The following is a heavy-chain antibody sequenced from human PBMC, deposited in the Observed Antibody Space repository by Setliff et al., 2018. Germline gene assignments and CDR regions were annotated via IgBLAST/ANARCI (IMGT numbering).Heavy chain of an antibody. Sequence: LSLTCTVSGGSISSGSYYWSWIRQPAGKGLEWIGRIYTSGSTNYNPSLKSRVTISVDTSKNQFSLKLSSVTAADTAVYYCARVSSGSYYYFQHWGQGTLVTVSS. D-gene: IGHD1-26*01. CDR1: GGSISSGSYY. CDR2: IYTSGST. CDR3: ARVSSGSYYYFQH. V-gene: IGHV4-61*02. J-gene: IGHJ1*01.